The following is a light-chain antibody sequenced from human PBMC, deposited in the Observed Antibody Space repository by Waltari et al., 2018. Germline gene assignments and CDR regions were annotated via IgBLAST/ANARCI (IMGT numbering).Light chain of an antibody. J-gene: IGKJ4*01. Sequence: DIQITQSPSTLSASVGDRVTITCRASQSISTWLAWYQQKPGKAPKLLIYKASSLESGVPLRFSGSGSGTEFTLTISSLQPDDFASYYCQQYGTYPLTFGGGTKVEIE. CDR2: KAS. V-gene: IGKV1-5*03. CDR3: QQYGTYPLT. CDR1: QSISTW.